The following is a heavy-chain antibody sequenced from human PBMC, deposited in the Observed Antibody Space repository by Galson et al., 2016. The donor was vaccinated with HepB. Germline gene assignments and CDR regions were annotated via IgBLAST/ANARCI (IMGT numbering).Heavy chain of an antibody. CDR2: ISWNGNSV. V-gene: IGHV3-9*01. CDR1: GFTFDDFT. J-gene: IGHJ4*02. Sequence: SLRLSCAASGFTFDDFTMHWVRQAPGKGLEWVSGISWNGNSVNYLDSVKGRFTISRDNAKNSLFLHMNSLRLEDTALYYCAEYMIHGLIHCGQGTLVTVSS. D-gene: IGHD2-21*01. CDR3: AEYMIHGLIH.